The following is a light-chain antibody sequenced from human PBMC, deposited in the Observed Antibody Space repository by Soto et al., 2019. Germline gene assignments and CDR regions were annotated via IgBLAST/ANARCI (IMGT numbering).Light chain of an antibody. J-gene: IGKJ5*01. CDR1: QSIDNSY. CDR2: GAF. CDR3: QHYGTSPIT. Sequence: EIVLTQSTCTLSLAPGERAPLSCRASQSIDNSYLAWYQQKPGRAPRLLIYGAFARATGIPDRFSGSGSGTDFTLTISRLEPEDFAVYYCQHYGTSPITFGQGTRLEIK. V-gene: IGKV3-20*01.